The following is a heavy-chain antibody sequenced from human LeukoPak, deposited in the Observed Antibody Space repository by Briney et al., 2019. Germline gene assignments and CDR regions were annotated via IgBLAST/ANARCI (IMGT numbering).Heavy chain of an antibody. Sequence: PSETLSLTCTVSGAPVSNYYWSWIRQPAGKGLEWIGRIYNGGSANYSPSLQSRISMSVDTSKNQFSLRLKSVTAADTAVYYCARQPVGPYYFDYWGQGTLVTVSS. CDR1: GAPVSNYY. CDR3: ARQPVGPYYFDY. V-gene: IGHV4-4*07. CDR2: IYNGGSA. J-gene: IGHJ4*02. D-gene: IGHD1-14*01.